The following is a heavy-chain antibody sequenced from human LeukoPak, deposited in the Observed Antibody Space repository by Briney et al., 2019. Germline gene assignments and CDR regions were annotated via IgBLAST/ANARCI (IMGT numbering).Heavy chain of an antibody. CDR2: ISSSGSTI. CDR3: ARDLDSGRKYYYYYGMDV. D-gene: IGHD3-10*01. J-gene: IGHJ6*02. Sequence: GSLRLSCAASGFTFSDYYMSWIRQAPGKGLEWVSYISSSGSTIYYADSVKGRFTISRDNAKNSLYLQMNSLRAEDTAAYYCARDLDSGRKYYYYYGMDVWGQGTTVTVSS. V-gene: IGHV3-11*01. CDR1: GFTFSDYY.